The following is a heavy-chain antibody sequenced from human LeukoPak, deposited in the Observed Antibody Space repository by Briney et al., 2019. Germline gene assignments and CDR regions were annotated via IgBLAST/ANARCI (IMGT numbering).Heavy chain of an antibody. CDR2: INPSAGST. D-gene: IGHD2-15*01. J-gene: IGHJ4*02. V-gene: IGHV1-46*01. CDR3: ARDLPHCSGGSCYASYYFDY. CDR1: GYTFTSYY. Sequence: GASVKVSCKASGYTFTSYYMHWVRQAPGQGLEWMGIINPSAGSTSYAQKFQGRVTMTRDTSTSTVYMELSSLRSEDTAVYYCARDLPHCSGGSCYASYYFDYWGQGTLVTVSS.